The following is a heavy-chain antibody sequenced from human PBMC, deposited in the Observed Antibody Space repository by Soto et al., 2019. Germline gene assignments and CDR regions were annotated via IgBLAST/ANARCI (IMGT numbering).Heavy chain of an antibody. CDR2: IKSDGTTA. V-gene: IGHV3-30*19. J-gene: IGHJ5*02. D-gene: IGHD3-3*01. CDR3: ANPRSSLEWPPFDP. CDR1: GFTFRRYG. Sequence: QVKLVESGGGVVQPGRSRRLSCVTSGFTFRRYGMHWVRQSPDKGLEWVAVIKSDGTTADYIESVQGRFFISRDNSKKTVDLQMNNLRPEDTGIYYCANPRSSLEWPPFDPWGQGTLVTVSS.